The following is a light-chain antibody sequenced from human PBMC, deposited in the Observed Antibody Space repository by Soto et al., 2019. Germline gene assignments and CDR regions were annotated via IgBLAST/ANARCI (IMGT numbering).Light chain of an antibody. V-gene: IGKV3-11*01. Sequence: EIVLTQSPATLSLSPGERATLSCRASQSVNFYLAWYQQKPGRAPRLLIYDASNRATDIPARFSGSGSGTDFTLTISALEPEDFAVYYCQHSTTWPGTFGQGTRLEI. CDR2: DAS. CDR3: QHSTTWPGT. J-gene: IGKJ2*01. CDR1: QSVNFY.